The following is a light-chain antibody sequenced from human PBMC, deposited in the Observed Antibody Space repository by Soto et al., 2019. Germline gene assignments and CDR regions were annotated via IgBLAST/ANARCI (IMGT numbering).Light chain of an antibody. CDR2: CAS. CDR1: QSVLYSSNNKNY. CDR3: QQYESTPPT. Sequence: DIVMTQSPDSLAVSLGERATINCKSSQSVLYSSNNKNYLAWYQQRPGQPPKLLIYCASTRDSGVPDRFSGSGSGTEFTLTITSLQAEDVAVYYCQQYESTPPTFGQGTKLEIK. V-gene: IGKV4-1*01. J-gene: IGKJ2*01.